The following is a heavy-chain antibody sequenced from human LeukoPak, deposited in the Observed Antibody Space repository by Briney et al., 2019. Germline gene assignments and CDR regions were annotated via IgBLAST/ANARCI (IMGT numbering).Heavy chain of an antibody. CDR3: ARVEVVVVTAILIHAFDI. J-gene: IGHJ3*02. D-gene: IGHD2-21*02. CDR1: GYTFTSYG. V-gene: IGHV1-18*01. CDR2: ISLYNGIS. Sequence: DSVKVSCKASGYTFTSYGISWVRQAPGQGLEWMGWISLYNGISNYAQKLQGRVTMTTDTSTSTAYMELRSLRSDDTAVYYCARVEVVVVTAILIHAFDIWGQGTMVTVSS.